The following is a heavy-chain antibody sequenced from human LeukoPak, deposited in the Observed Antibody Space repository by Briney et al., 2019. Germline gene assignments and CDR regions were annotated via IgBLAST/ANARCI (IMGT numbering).Heavy chain of an antibody. CDR1: GFTFSSYG. V-gene: IGHV3-7*04. Sequence: GGSLRLSCAASGFTFSSYGMHWVRQAPGKGLEWVANIKQDGSKKSYVDSVKGRFTISRDNAKDSLYLQMNSLRAEDTAIYYCTRVGYIDEGIDYWGQGTLVTVSS. CDR2: IKQDGSKK. CDR3: TRVGYIDEGIDY. D-gene: IGHD5-24*01. J-gene: IGHJ4*02.